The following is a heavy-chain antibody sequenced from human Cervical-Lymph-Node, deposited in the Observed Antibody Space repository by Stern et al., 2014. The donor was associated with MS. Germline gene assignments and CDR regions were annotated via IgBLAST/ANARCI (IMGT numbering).Heavy chain of an antibody. Sequence: VQLEESGGGLVKPGGSLRLSCAASGFTFSDYYMSWIRQAPGKGLEWGSYISSSGSTIYYADSVKGRFTISRDNAKNSLYLQMNSLRAEDTAVYYCARLDYVWGSYPNYGMDVWGQGTTVTVSS. D-gene: IGHD3-16*02. J-gene: IGHJ6*02. CDR2: ISSSGSTI. V-gene: IGHV3-11*01. CDR3: ARLDYVWGSYPNYGMDV. CDR1: GFTFSDYY.